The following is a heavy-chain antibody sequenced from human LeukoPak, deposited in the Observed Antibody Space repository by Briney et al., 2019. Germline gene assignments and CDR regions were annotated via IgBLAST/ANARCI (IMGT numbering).Heavy chain of an antibody. CDR2: INPNSGAT. CDR3: ARDGSHGSFFHY. Sequence: ASVKVSCKASGYSFNAFDIHWVRQAPGQGLEWVGRINPNSGATDYAQKFRAGVTLTRDTTTNTVYMELSSLKSDDTAVYYCARDGSHGSFFHYWGQGTLVIVSS. CDR1: GYSFNAFD. V-gene: IGHV1-2*06. D-gene: IGHD6-19*01. J-gene: IGHJ4*02.